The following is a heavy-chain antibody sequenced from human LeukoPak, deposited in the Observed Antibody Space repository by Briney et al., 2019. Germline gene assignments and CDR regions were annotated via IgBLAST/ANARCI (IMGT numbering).Heavy chain of an antibody. CDR1: GFTFSSYW. V-gene: IGHV3-74*01. CDR2: INSDGSST. Sequence: GGSLRLSCAASGFTFSSYWMHWARQAPGKGLVWVSCINSDGSSTSYADSVKGRFTISRDNAKNTLYLQMNSLRAEDTAVYYCARGRRDGYNSGWFDPWGQGTLVTVSS. CDR3: ARGRRDGYNSGWFDP. D-gene: IGHD5-24*01. J-gene: IGHJ5*02.